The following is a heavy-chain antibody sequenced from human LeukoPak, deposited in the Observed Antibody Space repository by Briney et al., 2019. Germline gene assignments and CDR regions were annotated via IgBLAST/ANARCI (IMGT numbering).Heavy chain of an antibody. CDR2: IYSGGST. CDR1: GFTVSSNY. CDR3: AKAPVTTCRGAYCYPFDY. V-gene: IGHV3-53*01. Sequence: GGSLRLSCAASGFTVSSNYMSWVRQAPGKGLEWVSIIYSGGSTFYADSVKGRFTISRDSSKNTLFLQMNRLRPEDAAVYYCAKAPVTTCRGAYCYPFDYWGQGTLVTVSS. D-gene: IGHD2-21*01. J-gene: IGHJ4*02.